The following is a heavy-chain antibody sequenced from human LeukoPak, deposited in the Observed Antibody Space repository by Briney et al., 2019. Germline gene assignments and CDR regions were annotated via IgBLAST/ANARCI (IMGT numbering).Heavy chain of an antibody. V-gene: IGHV4-59*01. CDR2: IYYSGST. CDR1: GGSISSYY. D-gene: IGHD6-13*01. CDR3: ARVGGDSSSWPSFDY. Sequence: SETLSLTCTVSGGSISSYYWSWIRQPPGKGLEWIGYIYYSGSTNYNPSLKSRVTISVDTSKNQFSLKLSSVTAADTAVYYCARVGGDSSSWPSFDYWGQGTLVTVSS. J-gene: IGHJ4*02.